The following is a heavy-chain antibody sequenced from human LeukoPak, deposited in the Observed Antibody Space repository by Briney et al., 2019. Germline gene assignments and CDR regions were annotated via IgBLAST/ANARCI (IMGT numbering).Heavy chain of an antibody. CDR3: AKEYSGNYWSFDF. J-gene: IGHJ4*01. CDR1: GFSFSNTG. D-gene: IGHD5-12*01. V-gene: IGHV3-30*02. CDR2: IRYAGNNA. Sequence: GGSLRLPCAASGFSFSNTGMHWVRQAPGKGLEWVAFIRYAGNNAYYADSVKGRFTISRDNSKGKLFLQMDILRPEDTSVYYCAKEYSGNYWSFDFWGHETLVTVSS.